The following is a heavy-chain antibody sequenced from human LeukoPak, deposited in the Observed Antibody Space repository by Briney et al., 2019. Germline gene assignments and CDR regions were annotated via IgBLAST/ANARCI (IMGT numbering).Heavy chain of an antibody. CDR3: ARLDAAAGRYLQFFY. CDR2: IYDSGST. Sequence: NPSETLSLTCTVSGGSISNYYWSWIRQSPEKGLEWIGYIYDSGSTNYNPSLKSRVTISVDTSKNQFSLKLSSVTAADTAVYYCARLDAAAGRYLQFFYWGQGTLVTVSS. CDR1: GGSISNYY. D-gene: IGHD5-24*01. V-gene: IGHV4-59*08. J-gene: IGHJ4*02.